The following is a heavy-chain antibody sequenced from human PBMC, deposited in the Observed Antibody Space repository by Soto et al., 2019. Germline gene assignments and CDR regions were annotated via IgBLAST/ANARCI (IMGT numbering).Heavy chain of an antibody. CDR3: ARELEGVSYRSY. D-gene: IGHD1-26*01. CDR1: GGTFSSYA. J-gene: IGHJ4*02. Sequence: GASVKVSCKASGGTFSSYAISWVRQAPGQGLEWMGGIIPIFGTANYAQKFQGRVTITADESTSTAYMELSSLRSEDTAVYYCARELEGVSYRSYWGQGTLVTVSS. CDR2: IIPIFGTA. V-gene: IGHV1-69*13.